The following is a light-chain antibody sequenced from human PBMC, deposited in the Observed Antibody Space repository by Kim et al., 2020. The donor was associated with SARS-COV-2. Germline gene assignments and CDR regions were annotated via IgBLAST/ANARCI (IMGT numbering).Light chain of an antibody. CDR2: DAS. CDR3: QQRSSWPGT. CDR1: QSVSSY. J-gene: IGKJ1*01. V-gene: IGKV3-11*01. Sequence: EIVLTQSPATLSLSPGERATLSCRASQSVSSYLAWYQQRPGQAPRLLIYDASNRATGIPARFSGSGSGTDFTLTISSLEPDDFAVYYCQQRSSWPGTFGQGTKVEIK.